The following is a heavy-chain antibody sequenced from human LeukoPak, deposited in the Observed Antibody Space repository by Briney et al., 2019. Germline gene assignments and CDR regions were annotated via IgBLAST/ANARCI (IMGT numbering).Heavy chain of an antibody. CDR2: MNPINGNT. CDR1: GFTFTNYD. CDR3: VRDGEGVAISVNYWFAP. D-gene: IGHD3-10*01. J-gene: IGHJ5*02. V-gene: IGHV1-8*01. Sequence: ASVKVSCKATGFTFTNYDINWVRQATGQGLEWMGWMNPINGNTGYEQKFQGRVTMTRDTSISTAYMELRSLTSEDTAVYYCVRDGEGVAISVNYWFAPWGQGTLVTVSS.